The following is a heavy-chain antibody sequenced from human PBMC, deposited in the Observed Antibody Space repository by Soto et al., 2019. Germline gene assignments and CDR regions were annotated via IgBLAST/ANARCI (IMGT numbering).Heavy chain of an antibody. V-gene: IGHV3-15*01. D-gene: IGHD1-7*01. J-gene: IGHJ4*02. CDR1: GFTFSNAW. CDR2: IKSKTDGGTT. CDR3: TTGFTSWNYVAGDY. Sequence: GGSLRLSCAASGFTFSNAWMSWVRQAPGKGLEWVGRIKSKTDGGTTDYAAPVKGRFTISRDDSKNTLYLQMNSLKTEDTAVYYCTTGFTSWNYVAGDYWGQGTLVTVSS.